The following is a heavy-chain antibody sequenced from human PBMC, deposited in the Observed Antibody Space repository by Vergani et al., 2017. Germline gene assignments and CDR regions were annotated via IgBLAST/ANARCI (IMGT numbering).Heavy chain of an antibody. V-gene: IGHV1-18*04. D-gene: IGHD2-2*01. CDR3: ARDRVFGDIVVVPAAICDY. J-gene: IGHJ4*02. CDR1: GYTFTSYG. Sequence: QVQLVQSGAEVKKPGASVKVSCKASGYTFTSYGISWVRQAPGQGLEWMGWISAYNGNTNYAQKLKGRVTMTTDTSPSTAYMELRSLRSEDTAVYYCARDRVFGDIVVVPAAICDYWGQGTLVTVSS. CDR2: ISAYNGNT.